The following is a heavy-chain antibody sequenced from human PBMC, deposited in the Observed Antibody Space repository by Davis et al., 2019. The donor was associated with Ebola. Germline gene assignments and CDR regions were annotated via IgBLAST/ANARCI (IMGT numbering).Heavy chain of an antibody. J-gene: IGHJ4*02. CDR1: GYTFTGYY. CDR2: INPNSGGT. V-gene: IGHV1-2*06. Sequence: AASVKVSCKASGYTFTGYYMHWVRQAPGQGLEWMGRINPNSGGTNYAQKFQGRVTMTRDTSISTAYMELSRLRSDDTAVYYCARAGYYGSGSYAGDYWGQGTLVTVSS. D-gene: IGHD3-10*01. CDR3: ARAGYYGSGSYAGDY.